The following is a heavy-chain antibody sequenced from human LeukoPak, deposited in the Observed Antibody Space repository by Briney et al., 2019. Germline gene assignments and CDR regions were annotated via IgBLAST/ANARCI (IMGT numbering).Heavy chain of an antibody. Sequence: GGSLRLSCAASGFTFSSYGMHWVRQAPGKGLEWVAVIWYDGSNKYYADSVKGRFTISRDNSKNTLYLQMNSLRAEDTAVYYCARDIAARRFDYWGQGTLVTVSS. D-gene: IGHD6-6*01. CDR2: IWYDGSNK. CDR3: ARDIAARRFDY. CDR1: GFTFSSYG. J-gene: IGHJ4*02. V-gene: IGHV3-33*01.